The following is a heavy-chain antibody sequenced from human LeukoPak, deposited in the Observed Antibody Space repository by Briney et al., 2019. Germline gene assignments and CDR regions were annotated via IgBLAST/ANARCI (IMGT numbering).Heavy chain of an antibody. CDR2: IIPILGIA. Sequence: SVKVSCKASGGTFSSYAISWVRQAPGQGLEWMGRIIPILGIASYAQKFQGRVTMTRDTSTSTVYMELSSLRSEDTAVYYCARGGLLLWFGERYYGMDVWGQGTTVTVSS. J-gene: IGHJ6*02. D-gene: IGHD3-10*01. CDR3: ARGGLLLWFGERYYGMDV. CDR1: GGTFSSYA. V-gene: IGHV1-69*04.